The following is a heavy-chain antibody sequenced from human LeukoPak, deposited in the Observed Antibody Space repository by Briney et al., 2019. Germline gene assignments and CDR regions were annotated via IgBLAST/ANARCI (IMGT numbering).Heavy chain of an antibody. CDR2: VYHSGST. CDR3: ARIRGSSWRGGFDY. Sequence: PSETLSLTCAVSGVSVRSYNYWSWVRQPPGKSLEWLGEVYHSGSTIYNPSLESRITISMDTSKNQFSLRLTSVTAADTAVYYCARIRGSSWRGGFDYWGQGTLVTVSS. D-gene: IGHD6-13*01. V-gene: IGHV4-4*02. J-gene: IGHJ4*02. CDR1: GVSVRSYNY.